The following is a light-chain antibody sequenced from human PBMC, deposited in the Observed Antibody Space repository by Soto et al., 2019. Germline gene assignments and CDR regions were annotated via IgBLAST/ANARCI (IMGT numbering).Light chain of an antibody. V-gene: IGKV3-20*01. J-gene: IGKJ1*01. CDR1: QSVSSSY. CDR2: GAS. Sequence: EIVLTQSPGTLSLSPGERATLSCRASQSVSSSYLAWYQQRPGQAPRLILYGASSRANGIPDRFSGSGSGTELTLTISSLQSEDFAVYYGQQYNNWPPWTFGPGTKVDIK. CDR3: QQYNNWPPWT.